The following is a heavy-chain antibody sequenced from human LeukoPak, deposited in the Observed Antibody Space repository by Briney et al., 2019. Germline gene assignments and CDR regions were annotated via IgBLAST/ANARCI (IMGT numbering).Heavy chain of an antibody. J-gene: IGHJ4*02. CDR1: GYTFTGYY. CDR2: INPNSGGT. D-gene: IGHD3-22*01. CDR3: ARVDSSGLDYDY. Sequence: ASVKVSCKASGYTFTGYYMHWVRQAPGQGLEWMGRINPNSGGTNYAQKFQGGVTMTRDTSISTAYMELSRLRSDDTAVYYCARVDSSGLDYDYWGQGTLVTVSS. V-gene: IGHV1-2*06.